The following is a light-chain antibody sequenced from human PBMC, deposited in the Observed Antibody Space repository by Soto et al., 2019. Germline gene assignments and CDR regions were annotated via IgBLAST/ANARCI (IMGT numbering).Light chain of an antibody. CDR1: QDINIY. V-gene: IGKV1-33*01. CDR2: DAS. J-gene: IGKJ5*01. CDR3: EQYDILPIT. Sequence: DIQMTQSPSSLFASVGDRVTITCQATQDINIYLNWYQQKPGKAPNLLIYDASNLEIGVPSRCSGSGSGTHFTFTISSLQNEDIGTYYCEQYDILPITFGRGTRLEIK.